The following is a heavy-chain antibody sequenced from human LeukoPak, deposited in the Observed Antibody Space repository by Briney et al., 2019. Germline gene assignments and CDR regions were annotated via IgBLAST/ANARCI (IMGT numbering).Heavy chain of an antibody. CDR1: GFTFSSYW. Sequence: PGGSLRLSCAASGFTFSSYWMHWVRQAPGKGLVWVSRINSDGSSTSYADSVKGRFTISRDNAKNTLYLRMNSLRAEDTAVYYCARESSGWYGAFDIWGQGTMVTVSS. V-gene: IGHV3-74*01. CDR2: INSDGSST. J-gene: IGHJ3*02. CDR3: ARESSGWYGAFDI. D-gene: IGHD6-13*01.